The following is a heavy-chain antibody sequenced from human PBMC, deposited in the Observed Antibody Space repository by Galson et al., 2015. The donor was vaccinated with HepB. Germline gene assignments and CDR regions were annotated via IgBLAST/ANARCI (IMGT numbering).Heavy chain of an antibody. CDR2: VRYTGTT. V-gene: IGHV4-59*12. D-gene: IGHD3-22*01. J-gene: IGHJ4*02. CDR3: AREARDYVGSGYAYGY. Sequence: SETLSLTCTVSGGSMNNYYWSWIRQPPGKGLQWIGYVRYTGTTEYNPFLNRPVTISVDASGNQVSLRLSSVTAADTAVYYCAREARDYVGSGYAYGYWGQGTLVTVSS. CDR1: GGSMNNYY.